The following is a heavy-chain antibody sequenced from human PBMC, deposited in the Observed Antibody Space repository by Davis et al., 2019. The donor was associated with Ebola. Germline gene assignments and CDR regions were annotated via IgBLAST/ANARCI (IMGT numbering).Heavy chain of an antibody. CDR1: GFTVSSNY. V-gene: IGHV3-53*01. J-gene: IGHJ6*04. CDR3: ARVDYGGNSLIHYYYGMDV. CDR2: IYSGGST. Sequence: GESLKISCAASGFTVSSNYMSWVRQAPGTGLEWVSVIYSGGSTYYADSVKGRFTISRDNSKNTLYLQMNSLRAEDTAVYYCARVDYGGNSLIHYYYGMDVWGKGTTVTVSS. D-gene: IGHD4-23*01.